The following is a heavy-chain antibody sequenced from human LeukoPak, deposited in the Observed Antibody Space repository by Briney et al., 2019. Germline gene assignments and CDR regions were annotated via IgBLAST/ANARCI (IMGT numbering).Heavy chain of an antibody. Sequence: SETLSLTCTVSGGSISGYHWSWIRQPVGKGLEYIARVYSSGSTNYNPSLPSRVAMSADTSKNQVSRILNSVAAAATAGYYCARSLDWFDPWGQGTLVTVSS. CDR2: VYSSGST. CDR1: GGSISGYH. J-gene: IGHJ5*02. V-gene: IGHV4-4*07. CDR3: ARSLDWFDP.